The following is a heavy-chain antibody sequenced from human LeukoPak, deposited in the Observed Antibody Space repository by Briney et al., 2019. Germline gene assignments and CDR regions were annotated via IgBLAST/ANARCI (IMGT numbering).Heavy chain of an antibody. J-gene: IGHJ4*02. CDR2: ISWSSGRR. CDR1: GFTFDDYA. V-gene: IGHV3-9*03. CDR3: AKGPDYDILTPIDY. D-gene: IGHD3-9*01. Sequence: GGSLRLSCVGSGFTFDDYAMHWVRQAPGKGLEWVSGISWSSGRRGYADSVKGRFTISRDNAKTSLYLQMNSLRAEDMALYYCAKGPDYDILTPIDYWGQGTLVTVSS.